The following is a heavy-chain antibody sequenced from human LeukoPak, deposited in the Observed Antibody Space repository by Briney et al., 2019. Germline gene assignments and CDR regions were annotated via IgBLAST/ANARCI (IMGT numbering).Heavy chain of an antibody. CDR2: IYYSGST. V-gene: IGHV4-59*01. D-gene: IGHD3-22*01. J-gene: IGHJ4*02. Sequence: SETLSLTCTVSGVSISSYYWSWIRQPPGKGLEWIGYIYYSGSTNYNPSLKSRVTISVDTSKNQFSLKLSSVTAADTAVYYCARALGSYDSSGYWPEEFDYWGQGTLVTVSS. CDR3: ARALGSYDSSGYWPEEFDY. CDR1: GVSISSYY.